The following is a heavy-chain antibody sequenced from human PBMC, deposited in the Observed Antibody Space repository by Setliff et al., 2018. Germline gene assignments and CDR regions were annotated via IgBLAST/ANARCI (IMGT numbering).Heavy chain of an antibody. CDR2: MYYSGST. CDR1: GGSISSGSYY. CDR3: ARHLLVQRTYHFDY. V-gene: IGHV4-39*01. D-gene: IGHD3-10*01. Sequence: KTSETLSLTCSVSGGSISSGSYYWGWIRQSPGKGLEWIGSMYYSGSTYYNPSLKGRVTLSVDTTKNQFSLKLTSMTAADTAVYFCARHLLVQRTYHFDYWGQGSPVTVSS. J-gene: IGHJ4*02.